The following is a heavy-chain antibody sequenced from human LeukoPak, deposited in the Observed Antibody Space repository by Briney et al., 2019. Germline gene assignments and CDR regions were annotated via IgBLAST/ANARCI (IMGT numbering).Heavy chain of an antibody. CDR2: VSAYNGNT. D-gene: IGHD3-22*01. CDR1: GYTFTSYG. Sequence: VASVKVSCKASGYTFTSYGISWVRQAPGQGLEWMGWVSAYNGNTNYAQKLQGRVTMTTDTSTSTAYMELRSLRSDDTAVYYCARVGYDSSGYYYAGWFDPWGQGTLVTVSS. V-gene: IGHV1-18*01. J-gene: IGHJ5*02. CDR3: ARVGYDSSGYYYAGWFDP.